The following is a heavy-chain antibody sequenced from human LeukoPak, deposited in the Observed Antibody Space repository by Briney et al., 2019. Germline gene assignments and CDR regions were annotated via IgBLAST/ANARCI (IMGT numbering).Heavy chain of an antibody. CDR3: ARRGYGDYAPFDY. D-gene: IGHD4-17*01. CDR2: IYSGGST. J-gene: IGHJ4*02. CDR1: GFTFSSHA. Sequence: GGSLRLSCAAPGFTFSSHAIHWVRQAPGKWLEWVSVIYSGGSTYYADSVKGRFTISRDNSKNTLYLQMNSLRAEDTVVYYCARRGYGDYAPFDYWGQGTLVTVSS. V-gene: IGHV3-66*04.